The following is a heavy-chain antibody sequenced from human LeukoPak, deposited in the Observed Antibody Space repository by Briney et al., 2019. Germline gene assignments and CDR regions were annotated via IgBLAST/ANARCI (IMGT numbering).Heavy chain of an antibody. J-gene: IGHJ4*02. CDR2: IIPILGIA. D-gene: IGHD4-17*01. CDR3: ASGNGDYYFDY. Sequence: GASAKVSCKASGGTFSSYAISWVRQAPGQGLEWMGRIIPILGIANYAQKLQGRVTMTTDTSTSTAYMELRSLRSDDTAVYYCASGNGDYYFDYWGQGTLVTVSS. V-gene: IGHV1-69*04. CDR1: GGTFSSYA.